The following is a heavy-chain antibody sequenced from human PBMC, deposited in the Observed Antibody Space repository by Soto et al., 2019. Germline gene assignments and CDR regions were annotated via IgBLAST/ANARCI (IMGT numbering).Heavy chain of an antibody. V-gene: IGHV2-5*01. D-gene: IGHD2-8*01. Sequence: QITLQESGPPVVKPTQTLTLTCTFSGFSLSTSGVGVGWTRQPPGKALQWLALIHWNEEKRYSPSLQTRLTIAKDTSKNQVVLTLADMDPADTATFYCAHVRTDCTNGVCYPNYVFDIWGQGTLVTVSS. CDR1: GFSLSTSGVG. CDR3: AHVRTDCTNGVCYPNYVFDI. J-gene: IGHJ3*02. CDR2: IHWNEEK.